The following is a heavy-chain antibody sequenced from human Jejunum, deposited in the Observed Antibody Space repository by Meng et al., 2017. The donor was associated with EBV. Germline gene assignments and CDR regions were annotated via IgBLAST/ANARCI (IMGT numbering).Heavy chain of an antibody. CDR3: TRESTTGCVDY. D-gene: IGHD1-1*01. Sequence: QVHLNQTGPALSKPSQTLPLTSAVPGDSVFSNSAAWNGIRQSPSRGLEWLGRTFYRSMWYNHYAPSVESRITINADTSKNQFSLQLNSVTPEDTAVYYCTRESTTGCVDYWGQGTLVTVSS. CDR2: TFYRSMWYN. CDR1: GDSVFSNSAA. V-gene: IGHV6-1*01. J-gene: IGHJ4*02.